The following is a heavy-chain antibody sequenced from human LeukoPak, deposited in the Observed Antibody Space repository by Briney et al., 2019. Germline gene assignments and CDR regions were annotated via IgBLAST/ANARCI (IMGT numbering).Heavy chain of an antibody. D-gene: IGHD2-21*02. Sequence: GGSLRLSCAASGFTFSGRWTSWVRQAPGKGLEYVANIKQDGSEKYYVDSVQGRFAISRDNADSSLYLQMNSLRAEDMAVYYCARLVVVTAQYWYYDLWGRGTLVTVSS. V-gene: IGHV3-7*01. CDR3: ARLVVVTAQYWYYDL. CDR2: IKQDGSEK. CDR1: GFTFSGRW. J-gene: IGHJ2*01.